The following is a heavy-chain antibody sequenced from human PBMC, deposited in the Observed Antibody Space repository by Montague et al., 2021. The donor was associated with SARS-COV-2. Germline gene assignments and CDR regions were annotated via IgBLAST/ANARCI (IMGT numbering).Heavy chain of an antibody. D-gene: IGHD1-1*01. CDR3: ARINSDPLDYYYYGTDV. Sequence: PALVKPTQTLTLTCTFSGFSLSTSGMCVSWIRQPPGKALEWLALXXWDDDKYYSTSLKTRLTISKDTSKNQVVLTMTNMDPVDTATYYCARINSDPLDYYYYGTDVWGQGTTVTVSS. V-gene: IGHV2-70*01. CDR1: GFSLSTSGMC. J-gene: IGHJ6*02. CDR2: XXWDDDK.